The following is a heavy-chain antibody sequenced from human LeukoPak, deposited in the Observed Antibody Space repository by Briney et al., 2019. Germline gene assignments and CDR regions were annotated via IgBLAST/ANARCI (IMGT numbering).Heavy chain of an antibody. V-gene: IGHV3-23*01. J-gene: IGHJ4*02. CDR1: GFAFSSYA. CDR2: ISGGGGST. Sequence: GGSLRLSCTASGFAFSSYAMNWVRQAPGKRLECVSGISGGGGSTYYADSVRGRFTISRDNSKNTLYLQMNSLRAEDTAVYYCAREEATAGHTFDYWGQGTLVTVPS. CDR3: AREEATAGHTFDY. D-gene: IGHD6-13*01.